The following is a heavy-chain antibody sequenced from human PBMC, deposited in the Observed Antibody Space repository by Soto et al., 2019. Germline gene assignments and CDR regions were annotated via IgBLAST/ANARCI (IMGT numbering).Heavy chain of an antibody. CDR2: INPDGRTT. V-gene: IGHV3-74*01. Sequence: EVHLVESGGGSVQPGGSLRLSCAASGFAFSSYWMHWVRQAPGKGLVWVSRINPDGRTTSYADSVRDRFTISRDNAHGCLYLQMNGLRTEDTAVYYCARVGVGAYHFDCWGQGTQVAVSS. CDR3: ARVGVGAYHFDC. CDR1: GFAFSSYW. D-gene: IGHD2-21*01. J-gene: IGHJ4*02.